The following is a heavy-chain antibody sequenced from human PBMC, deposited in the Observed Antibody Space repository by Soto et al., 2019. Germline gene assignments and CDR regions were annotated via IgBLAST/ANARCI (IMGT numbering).Heavy chain of an antibody. V-gene: IGHV1-2*04. D-gene: IGHD3-22*01. CDR1: GYTFTGYY. CDR3: AKPVRSQYDSSGIDAFDI. CDR2: INPNSGGT. J-gene: IGHJ3*02. Sequence: ASVKVSCKASGYTFTGYYMHWVRQAPGQGLEWMGWINPNSGGTNYAQKFQGWVTTTRDTSTSTVYMELSSLRAEDTAVYYCAKPVRSQYDSSGIDAFDIWGQGTMVTVSS.